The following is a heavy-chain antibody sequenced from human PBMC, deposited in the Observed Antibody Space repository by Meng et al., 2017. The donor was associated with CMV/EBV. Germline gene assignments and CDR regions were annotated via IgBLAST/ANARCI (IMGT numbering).Heavy chain of an antibody. CDR3: VRSSGWSLFDY. CDR2: VNSNNDAT. Sequence: HVQLVPSGAEIKNPGASVKVTCTTPGFTFSDYYIHWVRQAPGQGLEWMGWVNSNNDATNYARKFQGRVSMTRDTSISTAHMELSRLMSDDTAVYYCVRSSGWSLFDYWGQGTLVTVSS. V-gene: IGHV1-2*02. CDR1: GFTFSDYY. D-gene: IGHD6-19*01. J-gene: IGHJ4*02.